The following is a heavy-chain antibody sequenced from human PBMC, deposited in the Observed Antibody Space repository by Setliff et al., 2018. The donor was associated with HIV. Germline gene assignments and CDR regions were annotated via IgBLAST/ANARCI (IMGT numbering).Heavy chain of an antibody. CDR1: GFTFSSYG. J-gene: IGHJ4*02. Sequence: GGSLRLSCAASGFTFSSYGMHWVRQAPGKGLEWVAVISYDGSNKYYADSVKGRFTISRDDSKNTLYLQMKTLRAEDTAVYYCVKDINLGLSRYFHYWGQGTLVTVSS. CDR3: VKDINLGLSRYFHY. CDR2: ISYDGSNK. V-gene: IGHV3-30*18.